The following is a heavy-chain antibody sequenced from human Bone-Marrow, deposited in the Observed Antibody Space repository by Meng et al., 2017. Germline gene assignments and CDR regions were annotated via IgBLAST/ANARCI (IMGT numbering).Heavy chain of an antibody. CDR2: INDSGST. V-gene: IGHV4-34*01. J-gene: IGHJ4*02. CDR1: GGSFSDYY. Sequence: SETLSLTCVVSGGSFSDYYWSWIRQPPGKGLEWIGKINDSGSTNYNPSLERRATISVDTSQNNLSLKLSSVTAADSAVYYCARGPTTLAHDFDYWGQGTLVTVSS. CDR3: ARGPTTLAHDFDY. D-gene: IGHD4-11*01.